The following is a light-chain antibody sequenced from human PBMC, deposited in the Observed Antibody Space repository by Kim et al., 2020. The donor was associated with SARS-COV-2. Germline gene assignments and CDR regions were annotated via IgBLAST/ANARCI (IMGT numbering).Light chain of an antibody. V-gene: IGLV3-19*01. CDR2: GRN. Sequence: SSELTQDPAVSVALGQTVRITCQGDSLRSYYATWYQQKPRQAPVLVIYGRNNRPSGIPYRFSGSTSGNTASLTISGAQAEDEADFYCQSRNSGGNVVFGGGTKLTVL. CDR1: SLRSYY. J-gene: IGLJ2*01. CDR3: QSRNSGGNVV.